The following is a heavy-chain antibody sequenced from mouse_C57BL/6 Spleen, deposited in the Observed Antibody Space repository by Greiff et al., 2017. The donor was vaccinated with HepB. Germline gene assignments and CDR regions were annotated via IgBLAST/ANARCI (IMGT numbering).Heavy chain of an antibody. D-gene: IGHD2-4*01. CDR2: INPYNGGT. V-gene: IGHV1-19*01. Sequence: VQLKESGPVLVKPGASVKMSCKASGYTFTDYYMNWVKQSHGKSLEWIGVINPYNGGTSYNQKFKGKATLTVDKSSSTAYMELNSLTSEDSAVYYCAREDYYDSTDSFDYWGQGTTLTVSS. CDR3: AREDYYDSTDSFDY. J-gene: IGHJ2*01. CDR1: GYTFTDYY.